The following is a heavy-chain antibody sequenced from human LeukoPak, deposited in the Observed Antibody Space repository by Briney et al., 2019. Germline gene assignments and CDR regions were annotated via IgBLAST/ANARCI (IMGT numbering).Heavy chain of an antibody. V-gene: IGHV3-23*01. CDR2: FSGSGGST. J-gene: IGHJ4*02. D-gene: IGHD6-6*01. CDR1: RFTFSKYA. Sequence: GGSLRLSCAASRFTFSKYAMSWIRQAPGKGLEWVSVFSGSGGSTYYADSVKGRFTISRDNSKNTLYLQMNSLRAEDTAVYYCAKDKHSSSSRGDDYWGQGTLVTVSS. CDR3: AKDKHSSSSRGDDY.